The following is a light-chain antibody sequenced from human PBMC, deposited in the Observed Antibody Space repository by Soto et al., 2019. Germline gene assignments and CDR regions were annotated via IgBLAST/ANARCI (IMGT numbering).Light chain of an antibody. Sequence: QSVLTQPPSASGSPGQSVTISCTGTSSDVGGYNYVSWYQQHPGKAPKLMIYEVSMRPSGVPDRFSGSKSGNTASLTVSGLQAEDEADYDCSSYAGSNNWVVFGGGTKLTVL. V-gene: IGLV2-8*01. CDR2: EVS. CDR3: SSYAGSNNWVV. J-gene: IGLJ2*01. CDR1: SSDVGGYNY.